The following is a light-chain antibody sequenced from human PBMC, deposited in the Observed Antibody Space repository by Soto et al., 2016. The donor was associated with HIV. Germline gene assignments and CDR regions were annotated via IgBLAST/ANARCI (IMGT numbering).Light chain of an antibody. Sequence: DIQMTQSPSLLSASVGDRVTITCRASQTVYNYLVWYQQKPGKAPKSLIYGASSLQSGVPSRFSGSGSGTDFTLTISSLQPEDFATYYCQQFGNSPYTFGQGTKLEIK. CDR1: QTVYNY. CDR3: QQFGNSPYT. J-gene: IGKJ2*01. V-gene: IGKV1-16*01. CDR2: GAS.